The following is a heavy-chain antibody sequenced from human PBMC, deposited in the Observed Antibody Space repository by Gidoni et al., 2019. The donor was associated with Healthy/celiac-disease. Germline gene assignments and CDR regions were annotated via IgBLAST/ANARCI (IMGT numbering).Heavy chain of an antibody. D-gene: IGHD6-19*01. Sequence: EVQLVESGGGLVQPGGSLRLSCAASGFTFSSYAMSWVRQAPGKGLEWVSASRGSGGSTYYADSVKGRFTISRDNSKNTLYLQMNSLRAEDTAVYYCAKGEMQWLEHFDYWGQGTLVTVSS. CDR2: SRGSGGST. J-gene: IGHJ4*02. V-gene: IGHV3-23*04. CDR3: AKGEMQWLEHFDY. CDR1: GFTFSSYA.